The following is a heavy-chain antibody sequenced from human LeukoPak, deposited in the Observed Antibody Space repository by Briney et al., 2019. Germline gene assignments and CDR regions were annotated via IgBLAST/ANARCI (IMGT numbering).Heavy chain of an antibody. J-gene: IGHJ3*02. Sequence: SSETLSLTCTVSGGSISSSSYYWGWIRQPPGKGLEWIGSIYYSGSTYYNPSLKSRVTISVDTSKNQFSLKLSSVTAADTAVYYCARRVVCCSSTSCYSCAFDIWGQGTMVTVSS. D-gene: IGHD2-2*01. CDR1: GGSISSSSYY. CDR3: ARRVVCCSSTSCYSCAFDI. V-gene: IGHV4-39*01. CDR2: IYYSGST.